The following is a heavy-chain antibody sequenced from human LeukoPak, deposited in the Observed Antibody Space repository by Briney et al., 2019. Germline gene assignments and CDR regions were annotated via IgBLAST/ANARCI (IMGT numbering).Heavy chain of an antibody. Sequence: PGGSLGLSCAASGFTFSSYWMSWVRQAPGKGLEWVANIKQDGSEKYYVDSVKGRFTISRDNAKNSLYLQMNSLRAEDTAVYYCARRRYSGSSQHFDYWGQGTLVTVSS. CDR3: ARRRYSGSSQHFDY. J-gene: IGHJ4*02. CDR1: GFTFSSYW. V-gene: IGHV3-7*01. D-gene: IGHD1-26*01. CDR2: IKQDGSEK.